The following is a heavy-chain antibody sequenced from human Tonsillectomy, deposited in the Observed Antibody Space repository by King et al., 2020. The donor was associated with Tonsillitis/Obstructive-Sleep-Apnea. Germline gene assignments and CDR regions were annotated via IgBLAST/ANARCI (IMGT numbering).Heavy chain of an antibody. CDR3: ARDKGYSGPLDT. Sequence: VQLQESGPGLVRPSQTLSLTCTVSGDSITSRGSYWSWIRQHPGKGLEWIGFISHSGSTFYSPSLKSRISMSLSPSENQFSLRLTSVTAADTAVYYCARDKGYSGPLDTWGQGTLVSVSS. V-gene: IGHV4-31*03. D-gene: IGHD5-12*01. CDR2: ISHSGST. J-gene: IGHJ5*02. CDR1: GDSITSRGSY.